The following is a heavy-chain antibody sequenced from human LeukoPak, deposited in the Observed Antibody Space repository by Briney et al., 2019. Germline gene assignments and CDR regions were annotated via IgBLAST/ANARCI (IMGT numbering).Heavy chain of an antibody. J-gene: IGHJ4*02. D-gene: IGHD6-19*01. CDR1: GFTVSTNY. Sequence: GGSLRLSCAASGFTVSTNYMTWVRQAPGKGLEWVSIIYSGGNTYYADSVKGRFTISTHKSKNTLYLQMSGLRAEDTAVYYCASRSVAGTKTPFDYWGQGTLVTVSS. V-gene: IGHV3-53*01. CDR3: ASRSVAGTKTPFDY. CDR2: IYSGGNT.